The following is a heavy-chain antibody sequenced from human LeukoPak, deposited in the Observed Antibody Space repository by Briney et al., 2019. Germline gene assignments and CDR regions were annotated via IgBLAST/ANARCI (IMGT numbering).Heavy chain of an antibody. CDR2: IYHSGST. CDR1: GFTFSSYA. Sequence: GSLRLSCAASGFTFSSYAMHWVRQAPGKGLEWIGEIYHSGSTNYNPSLKSRVTISVDKSKNQFSLKLSSVTAADTAVYYCARGTYDSSGYYHPYYFDYWGQGTLVTVSS. CDR3: ARGTYDSSGYYHPYYFDY. V-gene: IGHV4-4*02. J-gene: IGHJ4*02. D-gene: IGHD3-22*01.